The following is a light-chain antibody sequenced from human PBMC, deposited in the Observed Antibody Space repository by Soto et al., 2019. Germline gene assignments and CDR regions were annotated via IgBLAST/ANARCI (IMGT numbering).Light chain of an antibody. Sequence: EFVLTQSPGTLSLSPGERATLSCRSSQSVSSSYLAWYQQKPGQAPRLLICGASSRATGIPDRFSGSGSGTAFTLTISRLEPEDFAVYYCQQYGSSSFTVGPGTKVDIK. J-gene: IGKJ3*01. CDR1: QSVSSSY. CDR2: GAS. CDR3: QQYGSSSFT. V-gene: IGKV3-20*01.